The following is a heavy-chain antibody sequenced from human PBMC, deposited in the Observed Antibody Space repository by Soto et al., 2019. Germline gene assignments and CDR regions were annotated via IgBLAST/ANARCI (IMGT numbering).Heavy chain of an antibody. V-gene: IGHV4-59*01. CDR1: GGSISSYY. Sequence: SETLSLTCTVSGGSISSYYWSWIRQPPGKGLEWIGYIYYSGSTNYNPSLKSRVTISVDTSKNQFSLKLSSVTAADTAVYYCARGGYYYGSGSPLAYYYGMDVWGQGTTVTVSS. CDR2: IYYSGST. CDR3: ARGGYYYGSGSPLAYYYGMDV. D-gene: IGHD3-10*01. J-gene: IGHJ6*02.